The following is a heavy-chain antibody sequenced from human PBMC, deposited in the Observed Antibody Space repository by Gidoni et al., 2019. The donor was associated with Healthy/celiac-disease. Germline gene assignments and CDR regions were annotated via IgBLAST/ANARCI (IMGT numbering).Heavy chain of an antibody. CDR2: FDPEDGET. D-gene: IGHD6-19*01. V-gene: IGHV1-24*01. CDR3: ATSTRGGGGWSDFDY. J-gene: IGHJ4*02. Sequence: RQAPGKGLEWMGGFDPEDGETIYAQKFQGRVTMTEDTSTDTAYMELSSLRSEDTAVYYCATSTRGGGGWSDFDYWGQGTLVTVSS.